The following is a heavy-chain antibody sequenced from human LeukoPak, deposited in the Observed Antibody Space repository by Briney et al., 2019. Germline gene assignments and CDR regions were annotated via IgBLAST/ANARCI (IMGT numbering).Heavy chain of an antibody. V-gene: IGHV3-66*01. J-gene: IGHJ6*02. D-gene: IGHD6-19*01. CDR2: IYSGGST. CDR3: ARAPPGYSSGWYYYYGMDV. Sequence: GGSLRLSCAASGFTVSSNYMSWVRQAPGKGLEWVSVIYSGGSTYYADSVKGRFTISRDNSKNTLYLQMNSLRAEDTAVYYCARAPPGYSSGWYYYYGMDVWGQGTTVTVSS. CDR1: GFTVSSNY.